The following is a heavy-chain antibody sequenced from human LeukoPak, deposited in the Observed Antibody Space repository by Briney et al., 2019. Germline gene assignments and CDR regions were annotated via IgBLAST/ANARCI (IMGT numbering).Heavy chain of an antibody. CDR1: GFTFSSYE. CDR2: ISSSSSTI. J-gene: IGHJ4*02. CDR3: APLRYCSGGSCQGLVY. D-gene: IGHD2-15*01. V-gene: IGHV3-48*02. Sequence: GGSLRLSCAASGFTFSSYEMNWVRQAPGKGLEWVSYISSSSSTIYYADSVKGRFTISRDNAKNSLYLQMNSLRDEDTAVYFCAPLRYCSGGSCQGLVYWGQGTLVTVSS.